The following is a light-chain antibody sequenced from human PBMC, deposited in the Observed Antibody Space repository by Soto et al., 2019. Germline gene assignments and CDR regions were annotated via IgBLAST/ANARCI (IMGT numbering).Light chain of an antibody. CDR1: SSDVGAYNY. CDR2: DVT. V-gene: IGLV2-14*03. CDR3: SSYAGSSNV. J-gene: IGLJ1*01. Sequence: QSALTQPASVSDSPGQSITISCTGTSSDVGAYNYVSWYQQHPGKAPRLMIYDVTNRPSGVSNRFSGSKSGSTASLIISGLQAEDEADYYCSSYAGSSNVFGTGTKLTVL.